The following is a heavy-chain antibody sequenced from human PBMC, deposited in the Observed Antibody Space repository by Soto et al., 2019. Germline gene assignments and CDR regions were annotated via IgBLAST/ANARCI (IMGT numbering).Heavy chain of an antibody. CDR1: GFTFSSYG. V-gene: IGHV3-30*18. Sequence: HPGGSLRLSCAASGFTFSSYGMHWVRQAPGKGLEWVAVISYDGSNKYYADSVKGRFTISRDNSKNTLYLQMNSLRAEDTAVYYCAKEKRWLQLMDYWGQGTLVTVSS. CDR3: AKEKRWLQLMDY. J-gene: IGHJ4*02. D-gene: IGHD5-12*01. CDR2: ISYDGSNK.